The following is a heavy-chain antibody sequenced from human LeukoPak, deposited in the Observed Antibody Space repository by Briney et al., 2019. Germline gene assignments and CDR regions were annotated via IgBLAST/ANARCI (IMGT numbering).Heavy chain of an antibody. CDR3: ARDKARMTAAFDY. J-gene: IGHJ4*02. D-gene: IGHD2-21*02. CDR1: GFTFSSYA. CDR2: ISYDGSNK. Sequence: GGSLRLSCAASGFTFSSYAMHWVRQAPGKGLGWVAVISYDGSNKYYADSVKGRFTISRDNSKNTLYLQMNSLRAEDTAVYYCARDKARMTAAFDYWGQGTLVTVSS. V-gene: IGHV3-30-3*01.